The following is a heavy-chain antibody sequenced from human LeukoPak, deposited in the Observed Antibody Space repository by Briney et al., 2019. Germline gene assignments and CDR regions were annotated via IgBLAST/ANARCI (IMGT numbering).Heavy chain of an antibody. CDR3: ARVPHEYDFWSGTPFDP. CDR2: INHSGST. D-gene: IGHD3-3*01. V-gene: IGHV4-34*01. Sequence: SETLSLTSAVYGGSFSGYYWSWIRQRPGKGLEWIGEINHSGSTNYNPSLKSRVTISVDTSKNQFSLKLSSVTAADTAVYYCARVPHEYDFWSGTPFDPWGQGTLVTVSS. J-gene: IGHJ5*02. CDR1: GGSFSGYY.